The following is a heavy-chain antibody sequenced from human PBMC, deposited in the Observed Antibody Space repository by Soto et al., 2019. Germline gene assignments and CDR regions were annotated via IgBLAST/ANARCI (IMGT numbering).Heavy chain of an antibody. CDR2: VSWNSGNI. J-gene: IGHJ2*01. CDR1: GFNFNNDA. D-gene: IGHD6-19*01. Sequence: EVQLVESGGGLVQPGRSLRLSCGASGFNFNNDAMHWVRQAPGKGLEWVSGVSWNSGNIDYVDSVKGRFTISRDNAKNSLHLQMSSLGAEDTAFYYCAKSPGYASGLRYFDLWGRGTLVTVSP. V-gene: IGHV3-9*01. CDR3: AKSPGYASGLRYFDL.